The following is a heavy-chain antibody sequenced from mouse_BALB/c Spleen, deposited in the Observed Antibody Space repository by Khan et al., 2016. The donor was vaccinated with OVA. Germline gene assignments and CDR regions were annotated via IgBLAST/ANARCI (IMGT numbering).Heavy chain of an antibody. J-gene: IGHJ4*01. V-gene: IGHV3-2*02. CDR2: ISYSGST. Sequence: EVQLQESGPGLVKPSQSLSLTCTVAGYSITSDYAWNWIRQFPGNKLEWKGYISYSGSTGYNPSLKSRISITRDTSKNQFFLQLNSVTTEDTATYYCASELGRYYAMDYWGQGTSVTVSS. D-gene: IGHD4-1*01. CDR1: GYSITSDYA. CDR3: ASELGRYYAMDY.